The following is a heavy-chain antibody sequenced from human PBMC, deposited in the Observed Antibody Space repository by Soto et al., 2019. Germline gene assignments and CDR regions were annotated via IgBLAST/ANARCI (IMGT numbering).Heavy chain of an antibody. CDR2: IKRKIDGEKR. J-gene: IGHJ6*02. CDR1: GFSFSNAW. D-gene: IGHD2-15*01. CDR3: TTGSVEGV. Sequence: GGSLRLSCAASGFSFSNAWMNWVRKAPGKGLEWVGRIKRKIDGEKRDYAAPVKGRFTISRDDSKNTLYLQMNSLKVDDTAVYYCTTGSVEGVWGQGTTVTVSS. V-gene: IGHV3-15*07.